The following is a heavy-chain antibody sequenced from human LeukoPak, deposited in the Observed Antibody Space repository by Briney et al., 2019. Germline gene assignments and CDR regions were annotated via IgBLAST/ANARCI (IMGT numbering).Heavy chain of an antibody. J-gene: IGHJ3*02. CDR1: GFTFSEYY. CDR3: ARETLIKYSSGWVGAAFDI. D-gene: IGHD6-19*01. CDR2: ISSSGSNI. V-gene: IGHV3-11*04. Sequence: GGSLRLSCAVSGFTFSEYYMSWIRQAPGKGLEWVSYISSSGSNIFYADSVKGRFTISRDNAKNPLYLQMNSLRAEDTAVYYCARETLIKYSSGWVGAAFDIWGQGTMVTVSS.